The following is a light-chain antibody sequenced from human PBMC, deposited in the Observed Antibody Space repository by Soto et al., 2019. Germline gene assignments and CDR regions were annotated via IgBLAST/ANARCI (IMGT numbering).Light chain of an antibody. CDR1: QSVTTY. J-gene: IGKJ4*01. CDR3: QHRSNWPPELT. V-gene: IGKV3-11*01. Sequence: EVVLTQSPATLSLSPGESATLSCRASQSVTTYLAWYQQKPGKAPRLLIYYASTRTTGIPARFSGTGSGTDFTLTISSLEPEDFAVYYCQHRSNWPPELTFGGGTKVDIK. CDR2: YAS.